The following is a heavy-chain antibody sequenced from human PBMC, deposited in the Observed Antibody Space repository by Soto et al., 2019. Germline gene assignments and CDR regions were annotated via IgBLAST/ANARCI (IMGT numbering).Heavy chain of an antibody. CDR1: GFTFSTYA. CDR3: ARDDERIDGYYYGMDV. D-gene: IGHD1-1*01. Sequence: GGSLRLSCAASGFTFSTYAMNWVRQAPGKGLEWVSGISGSGDSTYYADSVKGRFTVSRDNSKNTLYLQMNSLRAEDTAVFYCARDDERIDGYYYGMDVWGQGTTVTVSS. V-gene: IGHV3-23*01. J-gene: IGHJ6*02. CDR2: ISGSGDST.